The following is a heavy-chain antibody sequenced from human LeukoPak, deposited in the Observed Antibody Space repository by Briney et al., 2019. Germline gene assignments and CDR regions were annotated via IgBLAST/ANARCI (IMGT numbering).Heavy chain of an antibody. D-gene: IGHD3-10*01. J-gene: IGHJ4*02. V-gene: IGHV4-30-2*01. CDR1: GGSISSGGYS. Sequence: SQTLSLTCAVSGGSISSGGYSWSWIRQPPGKGLEWIGYIYHSGSTYYNPSFKSRVTISVDRSKNQFSLKLSSVTAADTAVYYCAPAGEGSGIYDYWGQGTLVTVSS. CDR2: IYHSGST. CDR3: APAGEGSGIYDY.